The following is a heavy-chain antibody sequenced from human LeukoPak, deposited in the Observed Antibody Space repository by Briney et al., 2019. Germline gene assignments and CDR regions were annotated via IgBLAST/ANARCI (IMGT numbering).Heavy chain of an antibody. V-gene: IGHV4-59*10. CDR3: ARYESSRDDSGGYHY. D-gene: IGHD3-22*01. Sequence: SETLSLTCAVSSASVSAHYSAWIRQPAGKRLEWVGRVHFSGSTNYNPSLRSRVAISLDKSKNELSLTLNSVSAADTAVYYCARYESSRDDSGGYHYWGRGVLVTVSS. J-gene: IGHJ4*02. CDR2: VHFSGST. CDR1: SASVSAHY.